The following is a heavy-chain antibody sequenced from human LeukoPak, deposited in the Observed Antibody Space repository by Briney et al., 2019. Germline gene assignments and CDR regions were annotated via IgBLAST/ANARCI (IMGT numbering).Heavy chain of an antibody. J-gene: IGHJ4*02. D-gene: IGHD4-17*01. V-gene: IGHV3-30*04. CDR1: GLTFSSFV. CDR2: ISYDGSSK. CDR3: ARDITTMTSH. Sequence: QPGGSLRLSGAASGLTFSSFVMHWVRQAPGKGLEWVALISYDGSSKYYADSVKGRFTISRDNSKNTLYLQMNSLRAEDTAVYYCARDITTMTSHWGQGTLVTVSS.